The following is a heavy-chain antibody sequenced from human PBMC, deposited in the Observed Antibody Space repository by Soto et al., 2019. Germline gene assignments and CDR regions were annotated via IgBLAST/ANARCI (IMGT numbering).Heavy chain of an antibody. CDR1: GGTFSSYT. D-gene: IGHD2-2*01. Sequence: ASVKVSCKASGGTFSSYTISWVRQAPGQGLEWMGRIIPILGIANYAQKFQGRVTITADKSTSTAYMELSSLRSEDTAVYYCARGVVRLTNYYYYMDVWGKGTTVTVS. V-gene: IGHV1-69*02. CDR3: ARGVVRLTNYYYYMDV. CDR2: IIPILGIA. J-gene: IGHJ6*03.